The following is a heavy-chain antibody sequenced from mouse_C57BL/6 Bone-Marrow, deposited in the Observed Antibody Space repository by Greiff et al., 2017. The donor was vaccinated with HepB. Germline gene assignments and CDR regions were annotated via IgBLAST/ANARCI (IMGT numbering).Heavy chain of an antibody. CDR1: GYTFTSYG. CDR2: IYPRSGNT. V-gene: IGHV1-81*01. Sequence: QVQLKESGAELARPGASVKLSCKASGYTFTSYGISWVKQRTGQGLEWIGEIYPRSGNTYYNEKFKGKATLTADKSSSTAYMELRSLTSEDSAVYFCARRTTVVPYFDYWGQGTTLTVSS. CDR3: ARRTTVVPYFDY. J-gene: IGHJ2*01. D-gene: IGHD1-1*01.